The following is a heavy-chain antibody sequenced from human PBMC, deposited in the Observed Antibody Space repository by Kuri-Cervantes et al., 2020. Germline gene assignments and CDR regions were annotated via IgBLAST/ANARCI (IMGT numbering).Heavy chain of an antibody. D-gene: IGHD3-3*01. CDR2: IRYDETKK. CDR1: GFRFSSYG. J-gene: IGHJ3*02. V-gene: IGHV3-30*02. CDR3: ASYYYNFWSGYDAVDI. Sequence: GGSLRLSCEASGFRFSSYGMHWVRQGPDKGLEWVAYIRYDETKKHYGDSVKGRFTISRDNAKNSLFLQMNSLRAEDTAVYYCASYYYNFWSGYDAVDIWGQGTMVTVSS.